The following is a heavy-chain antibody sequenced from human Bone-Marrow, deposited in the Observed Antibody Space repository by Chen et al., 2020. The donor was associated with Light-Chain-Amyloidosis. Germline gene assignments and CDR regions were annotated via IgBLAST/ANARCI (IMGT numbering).Heavy chain of an antibody. CDR2: IYYSGST. J-gene: IGHJ3*02. D-gene: IGHD3-3*01. V-gene: IGHV4-39*01. Sequence: QLQLQESGPGLVKPSETLSLTCTVSGGPISSSSYYWGWIRQPPGKGLEWIGSIYYSGSTYYNPSLKSRVTISVDTSKNQFSLKLSSVTAADTAVYYCARQSGDYDFWSGYYDAFDIWGQGTMVTVSS. CDR1: GGPISSSSYY. CDR3: ARQSGDYDFWSGYYDAFDI.